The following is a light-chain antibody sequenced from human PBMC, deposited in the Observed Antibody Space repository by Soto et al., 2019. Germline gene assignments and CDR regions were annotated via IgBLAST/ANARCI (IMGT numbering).Light chain of an antibody. J-gene: IGKJ1*01. CDR3: QQYGSSPWT. CDR1: QSVSSSY. V-gene: IGKV3D-20*01. CDR2: DAS. Sequence: EIVLTQSPATLSLSPGERATLSCGASQSVSSSYLAWYQQKPGLAPRLLIYDASSWDTGIPDRFSGSGSGTDFTLTISRLEPEDFEVYYCQQYGSSPWTFGQGTKVEIK.